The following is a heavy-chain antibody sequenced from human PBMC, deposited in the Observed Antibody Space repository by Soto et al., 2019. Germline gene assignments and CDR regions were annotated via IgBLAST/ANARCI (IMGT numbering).Heavy chain of an antibody. V-gene: IGHV2-5*02. CDR2: IYWDDDK. J-gene: IGHJ4*02. CDR3: AHSRLYYDILTGYPTHFDY. Sequence: SGPTLVNPTQTLTLTCTFSGFSLSTSGVGVGWIRQPPGKALEWLALIYWDDDKRYSPSLKSRLTITKDTSKNQVVLTMTNMDPVDTATYYCAHSRLYYDILTGYPTHFDYWGQGTLVTVSS. CDR1: GFSLSTSGVG. D-gene: IGHD3-9*01.